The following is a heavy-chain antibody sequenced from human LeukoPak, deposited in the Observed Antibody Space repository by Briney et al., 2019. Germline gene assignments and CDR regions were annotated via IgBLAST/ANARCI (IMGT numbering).Heavy chain of an antibody. V-gene: IGHV4-30-4*08. D-gene: IGHD4-17*01. Sequence: PSQTLSLTCTVSGGSISSGDYYWSWIRQPPGKGLEWNGYIYYSGSTYYNPSLKSRVTISVDTSKNQFSLKLSSVTAADTTVYYCARESTVTTNEENWFDPWGQGTLVTVSS. CDR2: IYYSGST. CDR1: GGSISSGDYY. J-gene: IGHJ5*02. CDR3: ARESTVTTNEENWFDP.